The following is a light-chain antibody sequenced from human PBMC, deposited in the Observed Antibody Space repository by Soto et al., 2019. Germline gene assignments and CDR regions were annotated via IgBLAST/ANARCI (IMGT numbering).Light chain of an antibody. CDR2: AAS. Sequence: DIQMTQSPSSLSASVGDRVTITCRASQSIDNYLNWYQQKPGKAPKLLIYAASNLQSGVPSRFSGSGSGTDFTLTVSSLQPEDSATYYCQQSYRTPLYTFGQGTKLEIK. CDR1: QSIDNY. J-gene: IGKJ2*01. V-gene: IGKV1-39*01. CDR3: QQSYRTPLYT.